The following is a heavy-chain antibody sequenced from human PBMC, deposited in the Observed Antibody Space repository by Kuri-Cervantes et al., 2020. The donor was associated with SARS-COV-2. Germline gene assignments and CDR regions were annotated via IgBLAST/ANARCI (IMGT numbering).Heavy chain of an antibody. CDR1: GGTFSSYA. CDR3: ARASVSYYDILTGYYGTKNSPFDP. J-gene: IGHJ5*02. D-gene: IGHD3-9*01. V-gene: IGHV1-69*06. Sequence: SVKVSCKASGGTFSSYAISWVRQASGQGLEWMGGIIPIFGTANYAQKFQGRVTITADKSTSTAYMELSSLRSEDTAVYYCARASVSYYDILTGYYGTKNSPFDPWGQGTLVTVSS. CDR2: IIPIFGTA.